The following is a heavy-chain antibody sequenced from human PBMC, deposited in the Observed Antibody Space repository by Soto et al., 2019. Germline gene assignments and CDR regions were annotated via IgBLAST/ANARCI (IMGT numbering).Heavy chain of an antibody. D-gene: IGHD2-8*01. Sequence: ASVKVSCKASGFTFSNYGLNWVRQAPGQGLEWMGWVSANNGHTNYAQNLQGRVSMTTDTSTSTAYMELRGLRFDDTAVYYCARDIESVTAKHFFYYYAMDLWGQGTTVTVSS. CDR2: VSANNGHT. J-gene: IGHJ6*02. V-gene: IGHV1-18*01. CDR1: GFTFSNYG. CDR3: ARDIESVTAKHFFYYYAMDL.